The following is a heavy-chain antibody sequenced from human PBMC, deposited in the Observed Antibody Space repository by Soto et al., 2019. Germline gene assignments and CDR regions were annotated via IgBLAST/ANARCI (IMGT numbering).Heavy chain of an antibody. CDR1: GFTFSSYE. CDR3: ARVKTGVSSSDNPHYYYYMDV. Sequence: GGSLRLSCAASGFTFSSYEMNWVRQAPGKGLEWVSYISSSGSTIYYADSVKGRFTISRDNAKNSLYLQMNSLRAEDTAVYYCARVKTGVSSSDNPHYYYYMDVWGKGTTVTVSS. J-gene: IGHJ6*03. CDR2: ISSSGSTI. D-gene: IGHD7-27*01. V-gene: IGHV3-48*03.